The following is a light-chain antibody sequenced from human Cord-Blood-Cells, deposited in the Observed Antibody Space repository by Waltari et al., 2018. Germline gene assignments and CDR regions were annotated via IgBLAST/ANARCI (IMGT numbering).Light chain of an antibody. Sequence: QSALTQPASVSGSPGQSITISCTGTSSDVGGYNYVSWYQQHPGKAPKLMIYDVSKRPSGFSNRFSGSKSGNTASLTISGLQAEDEADYYCCSYAGSSTFPYVFGTGTKVTVL. CDR1: SSDVGGYNY. J-gene: IGLJ1*01. CDR2: DVS. V-gene: IGLV2-23*02. CDR3: CSYAGSSTFPYV.